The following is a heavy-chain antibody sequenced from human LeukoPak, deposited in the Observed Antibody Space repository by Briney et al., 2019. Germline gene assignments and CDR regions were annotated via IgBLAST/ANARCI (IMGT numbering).Heavy chain of an antibody. CDR2: INHSGST. V-gene: IGHV4-34*01. CDR3: ARGRRPRVAARPKDAFDI. CDR1: GGSFSGYY. Sequence: SETLSLTCAVYGGSFSGYYWSWIRQPPGKGLEWIGEINHSGSTNYNPSLKSRVTISVDTSKNQFSLKLSSVTAADTAVYYCARGRRPRVAARPKDAFDIWSQGTMVTVSS. J-gene: IGHJ3*02. D-gene: IGHD6-6*01.